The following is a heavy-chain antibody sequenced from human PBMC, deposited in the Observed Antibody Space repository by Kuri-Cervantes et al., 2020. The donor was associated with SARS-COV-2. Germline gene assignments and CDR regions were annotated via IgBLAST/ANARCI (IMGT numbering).Heavy chain of an antibody. D-gene: IGHD3-3*01. J-gene: IGHJ6*02. Sequence: GSLRLSCAVYGGSFSGYYWSWIRQPPGKGLEWIGEINHSGSTNYNPSLKSRVTISVDTSKNQFSLKLSSVTAADTAVYYCARLGGGPMDVWGQGTTVTGYS. CDR2: INHSGST. CDR3: ARLGGGPMDV. V-gene: IGHV4-34*01. CDR1: GGSFSGYY.